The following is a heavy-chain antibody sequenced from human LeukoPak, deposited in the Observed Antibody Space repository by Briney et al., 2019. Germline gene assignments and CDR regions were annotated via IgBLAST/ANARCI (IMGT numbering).Heavy chain of an antibody. V-gene: IGHV1-3*01. CDR3: ARGASGYNDY. J-gene: IGHJ4*02. CDR1: GYTFTTYA. D-gene: IGHD5-12*01. CDR2: INAGNGNT. Sequence: ASVKVSCKASGYTFTTYAIHWVRQAPGQRLEWMGWINAGNGNTKYSQKFQGRVTITRDTSASAAYMELSSLRSQDTAVYYCARGASGYNDYWGQGTLVTVSS.